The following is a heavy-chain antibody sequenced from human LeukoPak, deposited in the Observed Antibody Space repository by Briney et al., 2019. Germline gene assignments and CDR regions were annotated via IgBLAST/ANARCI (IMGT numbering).Heavy chain of an antibody. V-gene: IGHV3-30*03. Sequence: PGRSLRLSCAASGFTFSSYGMHWVRQAPGKGLEWVAVMSKDGSNQYYADSVKGRFTISRDNSKNTLYLQMSSLRGDDTAPYYCARDHPTVTDAFDIWGQGTMVTVFS. CDR2: MSKDGSNQ. CDR3: ARDHPTVTDAFDI. CDR1: GFTFSSYG. D-gene: IGHD4-17*01. J-gene: IGHJ3*02.